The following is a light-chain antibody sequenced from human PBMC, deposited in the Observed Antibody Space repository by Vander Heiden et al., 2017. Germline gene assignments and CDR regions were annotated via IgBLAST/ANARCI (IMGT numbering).Light chain of an antibody. CDR1: SSNVGGNNS. V-gene: IGLV2-14*01. J-gene: IGLJ1*01. CDR3: SSFSIGSPYV. CDR2: DIS. Sequence: SALTQPASVSGSPGPSITSACSGTSSNVGGNNSVAWYQQHRGKAPKLMIYDISNRPSGVSNRFSGSKSGNTASLTISGLQAEDEADYFCSSFSIGSPYVFGTGTKVTVL.